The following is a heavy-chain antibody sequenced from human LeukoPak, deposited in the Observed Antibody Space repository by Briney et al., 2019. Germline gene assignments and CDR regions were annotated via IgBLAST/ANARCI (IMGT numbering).Heavy chain of an antibody. CDR2: ISSSGSTI. D-gene: IGHD3-22*01. V-gene: IGHV3-48*03. J-gene: IGHJ4*02. Sequence: PGGSLRLSCAASGFTFSSYEMNWVRQAPGKGLEWVSYISSSGSTIYYADSVKGRFTISRDNAKNSLYLQMNSLRAEDTAVYYCARDRNYYDSSGYYYVATPLDYWGQGTLATVSS. CDR1: GFTFSSYE. CDR3: ARDRNYYDSSGYYYVATPLDY.